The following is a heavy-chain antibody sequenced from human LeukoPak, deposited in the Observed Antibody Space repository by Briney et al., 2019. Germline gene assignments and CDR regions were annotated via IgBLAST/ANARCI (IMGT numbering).Heavy chain of an antibody. Sequence: SETLSLTCTVSGGSISSYYWSWLRQPPGKALEWIVYSYYSGCPHYNPSLKSRVTISVDTSKIQFSLKLSSVTAADTAVYYCARAIYQLFRWDAFDIWGQGTMVTVSS. CDR1: GGSISSYY. CDR2: SYYSGCP. J-gene: IGHJ3*02. D-gene: IGHD2-2*01. CDR3: ARAIYQLFRWDAFDI. V-gene: IGHV4-59*01.